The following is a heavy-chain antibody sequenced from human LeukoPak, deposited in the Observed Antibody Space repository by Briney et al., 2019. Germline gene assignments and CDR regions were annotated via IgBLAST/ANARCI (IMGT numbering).Heavy chain of an antibody. D-gene: IGHD3-22*01. CDR3: AREHYDSSGYYLDY. Sequence: GGSLRLSCAASGFTFSSYSMNWVRQAPGKGLEWVSYISSSSSTIYYADSVKGRFTISRDNSKNTLYLQMNSLRAEDTAVYYCAREHYDSSGYYLDYWGQGTLVTVSS. V-gene: IGHV3-48*01. CDR2: ISSSSSTI. CDR1: GFTFSSYS. J-gene: IGHJ4*02.